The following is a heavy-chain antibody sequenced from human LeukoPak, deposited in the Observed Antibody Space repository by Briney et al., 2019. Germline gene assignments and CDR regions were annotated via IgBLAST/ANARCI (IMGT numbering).Heavy chain of an antibody. CDR2: IYKTGET. Sequence: PGGSLRLSCAASGFTLSSYDMHWVRQTTGESLEWFSIIYKTGETYYPDSVKGRFTISRESAKNSLYLQMNSLRAGDTAVYYCAREMSGSNDAFDIWGQGTMVTVSS. V-gene: IGHV3-13*01. D-gene: IGHD3-10*01. CDR1: GFTLSSYD. CDR3: AREMSGSNDAFDI. J-gene: IGHJ3*02.